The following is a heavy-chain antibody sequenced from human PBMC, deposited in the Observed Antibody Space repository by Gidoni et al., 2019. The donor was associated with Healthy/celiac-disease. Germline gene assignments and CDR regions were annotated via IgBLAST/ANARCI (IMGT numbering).Heavy chain of an antibody. CDR2: ISSSSSTI. Sequence: EVQLVESGGGLVQPGGSLRLSCAASGFTFSSYSMNWVRQAPGKGLEWVSYISSSSSTIYYADSVKGRFTISRDNAKNSLYLQMNSLRDEDTAVYYCARDPYSSSWYGSWFDPWGQGTLVTVSS. D-gene: IGHD6-13*01. V-gene: IGHV3-48*02. CDR3: ARDPYSSSWYGSWFDP. J-gene: IGHJ5*02. CDR1: GFTFSSYS.